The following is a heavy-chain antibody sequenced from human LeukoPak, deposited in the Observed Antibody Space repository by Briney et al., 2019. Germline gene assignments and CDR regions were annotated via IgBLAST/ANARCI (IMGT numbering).Heavy chain of an antibody. V-gene: IGHV3-23*01. CDR2: ISGRGVTT. CDR1: GFTFSTYA. J-gene: IGHJ4*02. Sequence: GGSLRLSCAASGFTFSTYALSWVRQAPGKGLEWVPTISGRGVTTYYADSVKGRFTISRDNSKNTLYLQMNSLRAEDTALYYCAGSSSWYFFDYWGQGTLVTVSS. D-gene: IGHD6-13*01. CDR3: AGSSSWYFFDY.